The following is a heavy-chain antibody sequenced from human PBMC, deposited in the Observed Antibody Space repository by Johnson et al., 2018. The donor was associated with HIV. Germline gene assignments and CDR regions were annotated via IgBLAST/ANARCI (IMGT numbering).Heavy chain of an antibody. CDR1: ALSFSGYA. J-gene: IGHJ3*02. CDR3: AKDLRVFDWFNAYDAFDI. CDR2: ISYDGSNK. D-gene: IGHD3-9*01. Sequence: QMQLVESGGGVVQPGRSLRLSCTSALSFSGYAMHWVRQAPGKGLEWVAVISYDGSNKYYADSVKGRFTISRDNSKNTLYLQMNSLRADDTAVYYCAKDLRVFDWFNAYDAFDIWGQGTMVTVSS. V-gene: IGHV3-30-3*02.